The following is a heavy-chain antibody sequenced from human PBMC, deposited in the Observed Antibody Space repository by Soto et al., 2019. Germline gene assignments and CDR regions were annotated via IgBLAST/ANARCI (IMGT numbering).Heavy chain of an antibody. CDR2: INRDGSTI. CDR1: GFTLSSHW. Sequence: EVQLVESGGGLAQPGGSLRLSCAASGFTLSSHWMHWVRQAPGKGLVWVSRINRDGSTINYDDSVRGRYTTSRDNAKNTLSLQMNSLRAEDTAVYYCARVADCTYSSNCNGRAAFDMWGQGTMVTVSS. CDR3: ARVADCTYSSNCNGRAAFDM. D-gene: IGHD6-13*01. V-gene: IGHV3-74*01. J-gene: IGHJ3*02.